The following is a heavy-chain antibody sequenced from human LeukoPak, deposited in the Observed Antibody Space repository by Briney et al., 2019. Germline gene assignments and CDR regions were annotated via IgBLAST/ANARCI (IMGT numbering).Heavy chain of an antibody. CDR1: GFTFSSYS. CDR3: ARDYDPLLAYCGGDCYSGAFEVDY. J-gene: IGHJ4*02. D-gene: IGHD2-21*02. V-gene: IGHV3-21*01. CDR2: ISSSSSYI. Sequence: GGSLRLSCAASGFTFSSYSMNWVRQAPGKGLEWVSSISSSSSYIYYADSVKGRFTISRDNAKNSLYLQMNSLRAEDTAVYYCARDYDPLLAYCGGDCYSGAFEVDYWGQGTLVTVSS.